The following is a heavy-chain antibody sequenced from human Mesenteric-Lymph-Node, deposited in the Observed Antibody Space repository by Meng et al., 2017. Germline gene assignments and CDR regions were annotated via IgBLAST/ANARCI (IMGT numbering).Heavy chain of an antibody. D-gene: IGHD1-1*01. J-gene: IGHJ4*02. CDR2: INVGNGNT. CDR1: GYSFISNA. V-gene: IGHV1-3*01. CDR3: ARGTPTVDY. Sequence: QVQLVQSGAEVKKPGASVKVSCKASGYSFISNAMHWVRQAPGQRPEWMGWINVGNGNTKYSEKFQGRVTITRDTSARSVYMELSSLTSEDTAVYYCARGTPTVDYWGQGTLVTVSS.